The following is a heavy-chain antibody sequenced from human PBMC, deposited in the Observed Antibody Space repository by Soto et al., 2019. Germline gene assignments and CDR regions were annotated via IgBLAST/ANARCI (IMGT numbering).Heavy chain of an antibody. D-gene: IGHD3-16*01. CDR1: GFSFSYYG. CDR2: VWYDGSRT. CDR3: ARGTSHYYYYMDV. V-gene: IGHV3-33*01. Sequence: QEQLVESGGGVVQPGGSLRLSCEASGFSFSYYGLHWVRQAPGKGLEWVALVWYDGSRTYYSDSVKSRFTISRDNFKKTVDLQMNGLRVEDTALYYCARGTSHYYYYMDVWGEGTTVTVSS. J-gene: IGHJ6*03.